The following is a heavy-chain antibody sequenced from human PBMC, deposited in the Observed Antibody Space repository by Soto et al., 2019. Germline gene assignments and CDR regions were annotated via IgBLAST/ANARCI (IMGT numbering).Heavy chain of an antibody. Sequence: QVQLQESGPGLVKPSQTLSLTCTVSGGSISSGGYYWSWIRQRPGKGLEWIGYIYYSGSTYYNPSLQSRVTISVDTSKNLFSLNLTSMTAADTAMYYCARNLGLRLSMVRGVILDALHVWGQGTMVTVSS. V-gene: IGHV4-31*03. D-gene: IGHD3-10*01. J-gene: IGHJ3*01. CDR2: IYYSGST. CDR3: ARNLGLRLSMVRGVILDALHV. CDR1: GGSISSGGYY.